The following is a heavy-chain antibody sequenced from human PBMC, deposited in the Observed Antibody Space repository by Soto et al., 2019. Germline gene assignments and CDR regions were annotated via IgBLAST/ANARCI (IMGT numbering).Heavy chain of an antibody. V-gene: IGHV1-18*01. CDR3: ARSGSYYPARNWFGP. J-gene: IGHJ5*02. CDR2: ISGFNDDT. CDR1: GYTFTSYG. Sequence: QVQLVQSGAEMKNPGASVKVSCKASGYTFTSYGISWVRQAPGQGLEWMGWISGFNDDTNHAQKRQGRVTMTKDTSTSTAYMELRSLKSDDTAVYYCARSGSYYPARNWFGPWGQGTLVTVSS. D-gene: IGHD3-10*01.